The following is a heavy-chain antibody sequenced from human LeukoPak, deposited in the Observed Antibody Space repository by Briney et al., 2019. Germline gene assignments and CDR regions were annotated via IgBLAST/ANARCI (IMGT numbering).Heavy chain of an antibody. CDR3: ALMGSSRRRYYYYYMDV. D-gene: IGHD6-13*01. J-gene: IGHJ6*03. CDR2: MNPNSGNT. V-gene: IGHV1-8*03. Sequence: ASVKVSCKASGGTFSSYDINWVRQATGQGLEWMGWMNPNSGNTGYAQKFQGRVTITRNTSISTAYMELSSLRSEDTAVYYCALMGSSRRRYYYYYMDVWGKGTTVTVSS. CDR1: GGTFSSYD.